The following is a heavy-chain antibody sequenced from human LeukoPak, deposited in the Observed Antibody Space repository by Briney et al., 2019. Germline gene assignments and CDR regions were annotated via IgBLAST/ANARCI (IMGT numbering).Heavy chain of an antibody. CDR1: GGSFSGYY. J-gene: IGHJ5*02. Sequence: SETLSLSCAVYGGSFSGYYWSWIRQPPGKGLEWIGEINHSGSTNYNPSLKSRVTISVNTSKNQFSLKLSSVTAADTAVYYCARGAPPYYYGSGSRNWFDPWGQGTLVTVSS. D-gene: IGHD3-10*01. CDR2: INHSGST. CDR3: ARGAPPYYYGSGSRNWFDP. V-gene: IGHV4-34*01.